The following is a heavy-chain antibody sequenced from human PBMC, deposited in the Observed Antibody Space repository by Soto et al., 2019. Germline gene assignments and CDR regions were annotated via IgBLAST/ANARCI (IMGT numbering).Heavy chain of an antibody. V-gene: IGHV3-33*01. Sequence: QVQLVESGGGVVRPGTSLRLSCAATGFSFSAHGMHWVRQAPGKGLEWLAVINDGSEEGYADSVRGRFTISRDNARNILYLQMDNLRAEDSALYYCARDDLVVDNGLDHWGQGTLVTVSS. CDR3: ARDDLVVDNGLDH. CDR1: GFSFSAHG. J-gene: IGHJ4*02. D-gene: IGHD1-1*01. CDR2: INDGSEE.